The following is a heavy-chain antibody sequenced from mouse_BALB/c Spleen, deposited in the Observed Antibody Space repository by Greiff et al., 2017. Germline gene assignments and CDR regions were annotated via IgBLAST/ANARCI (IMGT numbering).Heavy chain of an antibody. CDR2: ISYDGSN. V-gene: IGHV3-6*02. J-gene: IGHJ2*01. CDR3: ARDRVSFDY. CDR1: GYSITSGYY. Sequence: EVKLQESGPGLVKPSQSLSLTCSVTGYSITSGYYWNWIRQFPGNKLEWMGYISYDGSNNYNPSLKNRISITRDTSKNQFFLKLNSVTTEDTATYYCARDRVSFDYWGQGTTRTVSS.